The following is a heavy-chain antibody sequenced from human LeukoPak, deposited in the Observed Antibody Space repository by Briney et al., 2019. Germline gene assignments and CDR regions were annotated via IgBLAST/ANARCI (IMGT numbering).Heavy chain of an antibody. CDR1: GFTFSSSA. CDR2: IAHHGNNK. J-gene: IGHJ4*02. V-gene: IGHV3-30*02. D-gene: IGHD2-8*02. Sequence: GGSLRLSCGASGFTFSSSAMHWVRQGPGKGLEWVAYIAHHGNNKYYADSVKGRFTISRDNSKGSLFLQMNSLRADDTAVYYCAKDGSWSCTDWGQGTLVRVSS. CDR3: AKDGSWSCTD.